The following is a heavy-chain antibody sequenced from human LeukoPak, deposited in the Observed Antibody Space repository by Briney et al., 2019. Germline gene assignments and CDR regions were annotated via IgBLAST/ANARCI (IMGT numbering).Heavy chain of an antibody. CDR3: ARWYXXXWHLXY. CDR1: GXXISXXX. V-gene: IGHV3-7*05. D-gene: IGHD1-14*01. Sequence: LSCAVXGXXISXXXXXWVXXXXXXXXXXLANINQDASEKYYADSAKGRFTISRDNAKNSVYLQMNRLRGEDTAIYHCARWYXXXWHLXYXG. J-gene: IGHJ4*01. CDR2: INQDASEK.